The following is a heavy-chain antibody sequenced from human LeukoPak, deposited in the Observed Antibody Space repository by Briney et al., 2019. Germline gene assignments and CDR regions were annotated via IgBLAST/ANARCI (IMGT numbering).Heavy chain of an antibody. CDR1: GGSISSTSYY. CDR3: ARDSLSGDYFDY. CDR2: IYYSGST. J-gene: IGHJ4*02. D-gene: IGHD4-17*01. Sequence: SETLSLTCTVPGGSISSTSYYWGWIRQPPGNGLEWIGSIYYSGSTYYNPSLKSRVTISVDTSKNQFSLKLSSVTAADTAVYYCARDSLSGDYFDYWGQGTLVTVSS. V-gene: IGHV4-39*07.